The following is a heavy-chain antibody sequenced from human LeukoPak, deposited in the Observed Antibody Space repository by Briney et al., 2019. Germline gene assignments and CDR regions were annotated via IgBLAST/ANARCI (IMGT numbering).Heavy chain of an antibody. D-gene: IGHD1-26*01. V-gene: IGHV5-51*01. Sequence: GESLKISCKGSGYSFTSYWIGWVRQLPGKGLEWMGIIYPGDSDTRYSPSFQGQVTISADKSISTAYLQWSSLKASDTAMYYCALQKYSGSYGVDYWGQGTLVTVSS. CDR1: GYSFTSYW. CDR2: IYPGDSDT. J-gene: IGHJ4*02. CDR3: ALQKYSGSYGVDY.